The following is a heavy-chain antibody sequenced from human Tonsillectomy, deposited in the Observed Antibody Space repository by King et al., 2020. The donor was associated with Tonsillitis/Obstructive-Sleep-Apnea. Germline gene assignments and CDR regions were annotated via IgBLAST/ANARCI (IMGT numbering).Heavy chain of an antibody. CDR2: TTPYNGKQ. CDR3: ARGSAGARGGYYYYYYMDV. J-gene: IGHJ6*03. V-gene: IGHV1-18*01. CDR1: GSTFTSFG. Sequence: QLVQSGAEVKKPGASGKVPGRASGSTFTSFGIGGVHRAPEKGLEWRDGTTPYNGKQTYQRRLQARVTMTTETSTSTAYMELRGLRSDDTAVYYCARGSAGARGGYYYYYYMDVWGKGTTVTVSS. D-gene: IGHD3-16*01.